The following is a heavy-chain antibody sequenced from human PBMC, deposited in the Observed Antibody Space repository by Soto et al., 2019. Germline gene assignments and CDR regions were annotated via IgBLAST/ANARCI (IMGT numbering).Heavy chain of an antibody. Sequence: SVKVSCKASGGTFSSYTISWVRQAPGQGLEWMGRIIPILGIANYAQKFQGRVTITADKSTSTAYMELSSLRSEDTAMYYCARDFRLPINPEPMNDYWGQGTLVTVSS. V-gene: IGHV1-69*04. CDR1: GGTFSSYT. CDR3: ARDFRLPINPEPMNDY. CDR2: IIPILGIA. J-gene: IGHJ4*02.